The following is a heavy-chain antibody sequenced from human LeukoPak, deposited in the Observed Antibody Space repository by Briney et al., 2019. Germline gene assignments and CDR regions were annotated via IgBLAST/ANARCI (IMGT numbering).Heavy chain of an antibody. J-gene: IGHJ4*02. Sequence: ASVKVSCKTSGYTFSRHGITWVRQAPGQGLEWMGWVSGYNGNTNYAQNVQGRVTMTTDTSTNTAYMELRSLRSDDTAVYYCAKDIHPGLDSGASCCFDYWGQGTPVTVSS. V-gene: IGHV1-18*01. CDR1: GYTFSRHG. D-gene: IGHD3-22*01. CDR3: AKDIHPGLDSGASCCFDY. CDR2: VSGYNGNT.